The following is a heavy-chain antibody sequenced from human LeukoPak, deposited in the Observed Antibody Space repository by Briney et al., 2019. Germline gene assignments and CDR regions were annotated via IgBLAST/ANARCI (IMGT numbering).Heavy chain of an antibody. D-gene: IGHD6-19*01. Sequence: GASVKVSCKASGYTFTSYGISWVRQAPGQGLEWMGWISAYNGNTNYAQKLQGRVTMTTDTSTSTAYMELRSLRSDDTAVYYCARDGPHSVAGTSLSFDYWGQGTLVTVSS. CDR3: ARDGPHSVAGTSLSFDY. CDR1: GYTFTSYG. V-gene: IGHV1-18*01. CDR2: ISAYNGNT. J-gene: IGHJ4*02.